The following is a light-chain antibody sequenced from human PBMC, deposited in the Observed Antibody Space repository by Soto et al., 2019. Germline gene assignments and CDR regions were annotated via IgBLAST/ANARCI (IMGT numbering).Light chain of an antibody. CDR2: EAL. Sequence: EIVLTQSPATLSLSPGERATLSCRASRSISTYLAWYQQKPGQAHRLLIYEALNRATGIPARFSGSGSGTDFTLTISSLEPEDFAVYYCQQRQYWPPITFGQGTKVDIK. V-gene: IGKV3-11*01. CDR1: RSISTY. CDR3: QQRQYWPPIT. J-gene: IGKJ1*01.